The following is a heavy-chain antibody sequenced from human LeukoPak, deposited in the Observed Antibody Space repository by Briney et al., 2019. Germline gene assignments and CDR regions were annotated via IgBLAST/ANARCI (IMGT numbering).Heavy chain of an antibody. Sequence: SVKVSCKASGYTFTNYTLNWVRQAPGQGLEWMGGIIPIFGTANYAQKFQGRVTITADESTSTAYMELSSLRSEDTAVYYCASPLTGIAAAGFPPPFDPWGQGTLVTVSS. V-gene: IGHV1-69*13. CDR2: IIPIFGTA. D-gene: IGHD6-13*01. J-gene: IGHJ5*02. CDR1: GYTFTNYT. CDR3: ASPLTGIAAAGFPPPFDP.